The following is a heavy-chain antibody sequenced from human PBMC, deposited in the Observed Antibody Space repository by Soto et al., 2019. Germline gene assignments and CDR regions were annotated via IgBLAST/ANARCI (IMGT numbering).Heavy chain of an antibody. CDR1: GDSVSSNSAT. J-gene: IGHJ4*02. CDR2: TYYRSKWYN. D-gene: IGHD6-13*01. CDR3: AREGLFTRAVYSSNWYYFDY. Sequence: SQTLSLTCAISGDSVSSNSATWNWIRQSPSRGLEWLGRTYYRSKWYNDYAISVKSRITINPDTSNNHFSLQLNSVTPEDTAMYYCAREGLFTRAVYSSNWYYFDYWGQGTLVTVS. V-gene: IGHV6-1*01.